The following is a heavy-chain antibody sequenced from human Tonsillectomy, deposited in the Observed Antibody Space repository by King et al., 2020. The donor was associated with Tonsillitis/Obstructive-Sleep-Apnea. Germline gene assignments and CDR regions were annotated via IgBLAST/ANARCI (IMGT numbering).Heavy chain of an antibody. J-gene: IGHJ4*02. D-gene: IGHD6-19*01. CDR2: INGDGSST. CDR1: GFTFSRYW. Sequence: VQLVESGGGLVQPGGSLRLSFAASGFTFSRYWMHWVRQAPGKGLVWVSRINGDGSSTTYADSVKGRFTISRDNAKNTLYLQMNSLRAEDTAVYYCARAYSGGFDCWGQGTLVTVSS. CDR3: ARAYSGGFDC. V-gene: IGHV3-74*01.